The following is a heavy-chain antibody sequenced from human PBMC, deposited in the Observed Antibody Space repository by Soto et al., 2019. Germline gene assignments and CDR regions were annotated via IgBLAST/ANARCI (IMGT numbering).Heavy chain of an antibody. CDR1: GYTFINYY. J-gene: IGHJ6*02. CDR3: AREKASTSLLTHYHYAMDV. CDR2: INPSGGRT. Sequence: GDSVKVYFKSSGYTFINYYVHLVRQAPGQGLEWMGMINPSGGRTTYPQKFQGRVTMTRDTSTSTVYVELSSLRSDDTAVFYCAREKASTSLLTHYHYAMDVWGQGTTVTVSS. V-gene: IGHV1-46*01.